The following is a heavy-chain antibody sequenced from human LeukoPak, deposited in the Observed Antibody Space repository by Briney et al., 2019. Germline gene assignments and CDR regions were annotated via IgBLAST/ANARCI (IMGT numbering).Heavy chain of an antibody. V-gene: IGHV1-69*08. J-gene: IGHJ4*02. CDR1: GDTFSSYT. D-gene: IGHD5-12*01. CDR3: ARFFSDYDVH. CDR2: IIPIFGTA. Sequence: GASVKVSCKASGDTFSSYTISWVRQAPGQGLEWMGRIIPIFGTANYAQKFQGRVTITAGKSTSTAYMELSSLRSEDTAVYYCARFFSDYDVHWGQGTLVTVSS.